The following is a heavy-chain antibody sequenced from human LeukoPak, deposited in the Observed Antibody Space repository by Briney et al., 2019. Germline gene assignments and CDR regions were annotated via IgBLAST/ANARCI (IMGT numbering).Heavy chain of an antibody. CDR1: GGSISSGSYY. J-gene: IGHJ4*02. V-gene: IGHV4-61*02. CDR2: IYTSGST. CDR3: ARLSPLRGVIKDAFDY. D-gene: IGHD3-10*01. Sequence: SETLSLTCTVSGGSISSGSYYWSWIRQPAGKGLEWIGRIYTSGSTNYNPSLKSRVTISVDTSKNQFSLKLSSVTAADTAVYYCARLSPLRGVIKDAFDYWGQGTLVTVSS.